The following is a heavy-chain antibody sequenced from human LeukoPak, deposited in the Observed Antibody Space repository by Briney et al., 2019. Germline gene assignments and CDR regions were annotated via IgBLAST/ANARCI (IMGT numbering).Heavy chain of an antibody. Sequence: GKSLKISCKGSGYSFTSYWIGWVRQMPGKGLEWMGIIYPGDSDTKYSPSFQGQVTISADKSISSAYLQWSSLKASDTATYYCARPRDTGNDRYYFDYWGQGTLVTVSS. J-gene: IGHJ4*02. V-gene: IGHV5-51*03. CDR1: GYSFTSYW. CDR3: ARPRDTGNDRYYFDY. CDR2: IYPGDSDT. D-gene: IGHD5-12*01.